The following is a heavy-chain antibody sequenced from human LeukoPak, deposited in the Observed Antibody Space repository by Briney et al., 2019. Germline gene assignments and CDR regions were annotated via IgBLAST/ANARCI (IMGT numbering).Heavy chain of an antibody. CDR2: ISYDGSNK. CDR1: GFIFSHYG. Sequence: GGSLRLSCAASGFIFSHYGMHWVRQAPGKGLEWVAVISYDGSNKYNADSVKGRFNISRDISKNTLYLQMNSLRAEDTAVYYCAKEHRDRDYFDYWGQGTLVTVSS. V-gene: IGHV3-30*18. J-gene: IGHJ4*02. CDR3: AKEHRDRDYFDY. D-gene: IGHD1-14*01.